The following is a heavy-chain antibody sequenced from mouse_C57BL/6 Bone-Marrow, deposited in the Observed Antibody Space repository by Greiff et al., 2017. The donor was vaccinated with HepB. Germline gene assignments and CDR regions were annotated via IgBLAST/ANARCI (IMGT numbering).Heavy chain of an antibody. CDR3: ARRDHGRYYAMDY. CDR1: GYTFTTYP. Sequence: VQLQESGAELVKPGASVKMSCKASGYTFTTYPIEWMKQNHGKSLEWIGNFHPYNDDTKYNEKFKGKATLTVEKSSSTVYLELSRLTSDDSAVYYCARRDHGRYYAMDYWGQGTSVTVSS. D-gene: IGHD1-1*01. J-gene: IGHJ4*01. CDR2: FHPYNDDT. V-gene: IGHV1-47*01.